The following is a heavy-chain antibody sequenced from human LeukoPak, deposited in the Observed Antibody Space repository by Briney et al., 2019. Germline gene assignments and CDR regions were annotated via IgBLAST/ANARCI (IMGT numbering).Heavy chain of an antibody. D-gene: IGHD6-19*01. J-gene: IGHJ6*03. V-gene: IGHV4-34*01. Sequence: SETLSLTCAVYGGSFSGYYWSWIRQPPGKGLEWIGEINHSGSTNYNPSLKSRVTISVDTSKNQFSLKLSSVTAADTAVYYCARGQPQQWLVQGEYYYYMDVWGKGTTVTVSS. CDR2: INHSGST. CDR3: ARGQPQQWLVQGEYYYYMDV. CDR1: GGSFSGYY.